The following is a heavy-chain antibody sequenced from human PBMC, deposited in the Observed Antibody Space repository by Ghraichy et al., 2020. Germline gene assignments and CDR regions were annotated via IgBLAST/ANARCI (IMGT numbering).Heavy chain of an antibody. CDR2: ISSSSSYI. D-gene: IGHD1-20*01. Sequence: LSLTCAASGFTFSSYSMNWVRQAPGKGLEWVSSISSSSSYIYYADSVKGRFTISRDNAKNSLYLQMNSLRAEDTAVYYCAREGNWINWFDPWGQGTLVTVSS. J-gene: IGHJ5*02. CDR3: AREGNWINWFDP. V-gene: IGHV3-21*01. CDR1: GFTFSSYS.